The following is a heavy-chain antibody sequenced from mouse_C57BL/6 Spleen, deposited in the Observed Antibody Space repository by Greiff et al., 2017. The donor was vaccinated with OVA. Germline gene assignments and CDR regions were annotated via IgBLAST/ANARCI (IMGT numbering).Heavy chain of an antibody. D-gene: IGHD1-1*01. V-gene: IGHV1-62-2*01. CDR2: FYPGSGSI. J-gene: IGHJ3*01. CDR1: GYTFTEYT. Sequence: VQLVESGAELVKPGASVKLSCKASGYTFTEYTIHWVKQRSGQGLEWIGWFYPGSGSIKYNEKFKDKATLTADKSSSTVYMELSRLTSEDSAVYFCARHEDSAYYGSSYPAWFAYWGQGTLVTVSA. CDR3: ARHEDSAYYGSSYPAWFAY.